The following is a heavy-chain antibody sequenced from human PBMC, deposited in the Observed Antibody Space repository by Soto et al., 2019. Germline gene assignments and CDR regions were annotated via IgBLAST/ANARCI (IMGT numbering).Heavy chain of an antibody. J-gene: IGHJ5*02. D-gene: IGHD3-9*01. CDR1: GGSISSYY. CDR2: IYYSGST. Sequence: SETLSLTCTVSGGSISSYYWSWIRQPPGKGLEWIGYIYYSGSTNYNPSLKSRVTISVDTSKNQFSLKLSSVTAADTAVYYCARAPFLRYFDWLSTNNWFDPWGQGTLVTVSS. V-gene: IGHV4-59*08. CDR3: ARAPFLRYFDWLSTNNWFDP.